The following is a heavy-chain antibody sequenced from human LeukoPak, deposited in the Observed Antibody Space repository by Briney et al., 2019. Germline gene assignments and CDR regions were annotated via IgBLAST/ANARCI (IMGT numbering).Heavy chain of an antibody. CDR1: GGTFSSYT. Sequence: SVKVPCKASGGTFSSYTISWVRQAPGQGLEWMGRIIPILGIANYAQKFQGRVTITADKSTSTAYMELSSLRSEGTAVYYCASSADYDFWSGPYNWFDPWGQGTLVTVSS. J-gene: IGHJ5*02. CDR3: ASSADYDFWSGPYNWFDP. CDR2: IIPILGIA. D-gene: IGHD3-3*01. V-gene: IGHV1-69*02.